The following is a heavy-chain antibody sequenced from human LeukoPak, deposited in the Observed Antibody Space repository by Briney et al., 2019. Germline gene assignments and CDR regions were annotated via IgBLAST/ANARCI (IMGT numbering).Heavy chain of an antibody. CDR2: MNPEITTI. D-gene: IGHD3-16*02. Sequence: GGSLRLSCAASGFAFSTYSMNWVRQAPGKGLEWLSYMNPEITTIKYADSVKGRLTISRDNAKNSLYLQVSSLRAEDTAVYYCARGWGLGELSSDAFDLWGQGTVVTVSS. J-gene: IGHJ3*01. V-gene: IGHV3-48*01. CDR1: GFAFSTYS. CDR3: ARGWGLGELSSDAFDL.